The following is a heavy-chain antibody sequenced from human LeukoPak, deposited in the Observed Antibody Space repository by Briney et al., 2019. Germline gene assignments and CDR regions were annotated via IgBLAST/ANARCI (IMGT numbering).Heavy chain of an antibody. J-gene: IGHJ5*02. V-gene: IGHV4-30-4*01. CDR2: IYYSGTT. CDR3: ARLLAADPQLDR. CDR1: GDSISSGDYY. D-gene: IGHD6-13*01. Sequence: PSETLSLACTVSGDSISSGDYYWSWIRQPPGKGLEWVGYIYYSGTTYYNPSLKGRGTISVDTSKNQFSLKLSSVTAADTAVYYCARLLAADPQLDRWGRGTLVTVSS.